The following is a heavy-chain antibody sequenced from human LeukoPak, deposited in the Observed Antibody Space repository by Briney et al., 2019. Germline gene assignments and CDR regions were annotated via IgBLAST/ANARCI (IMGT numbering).Heavy chain of an antibody. D-gene: IGHD6-13*01. CDR3: AKGGYSSSWSYNWFDP. V-gene: IGHV3-9*01. CDR2: ISWNSGSI. J-gene: IGHJ5*02. CDR1: GFTFDDYA. Sequence: PGRSLRLSCAASGFTFDDYAMHWVRQAPGKGLEWVSGISWNSGSIGYAGSVKGRFTISRDNAKNSLYLQMNSLRAEDTALYYCAKGGYSSSWSYNWFDPWGQGTLVTVSS.